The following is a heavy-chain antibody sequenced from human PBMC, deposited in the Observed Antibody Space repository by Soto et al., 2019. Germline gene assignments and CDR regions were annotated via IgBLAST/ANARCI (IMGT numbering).Heavy chain of an antibody. V-gene: IGHV4-30-2*01. CDR2: IYHSGST. CDR3: ARGYYFDY. J-gene: IGHJ4*02. CDR1: GGSIISGGYS. Sequence: SETLSLTCAVSGGSIISGGYSWSWIRQPPGKGLEWIGYIYHSGSTYYNPSLKSRVTISVDRSKNQFSPKLSSVTAADTAVYYCARGYYFDYWGQGTLVTVSS.